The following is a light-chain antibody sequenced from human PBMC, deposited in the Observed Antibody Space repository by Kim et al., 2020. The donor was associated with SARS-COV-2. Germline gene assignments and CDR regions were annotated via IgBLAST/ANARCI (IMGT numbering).Light chain of an antibody. CDR2: GKN. J-gene: IGLJ2*01. V-gene: IGLV3-19*01. CDR3: NSRDSNDNVV. CDR1: SLRSYY. Sequence: ALGQTARSTCQGDSLRSYYATWYQQKPGQAPIVVIYGKNNRPSGIPDRFSGSSSGNTASLTITGTQAGDEADYYCNSRDSNDNVVFGGGTQLTVL.